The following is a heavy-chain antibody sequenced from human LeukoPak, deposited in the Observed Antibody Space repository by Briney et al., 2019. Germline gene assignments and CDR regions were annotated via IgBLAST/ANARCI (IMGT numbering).Heavy chain of an antibody. J-gene: IGHJ1*01. V-gene: IGHV3-9*03. CDR3: AKSGGYDLAEYFQH. CDR2: ISWNSGSI. CDR1: GFTFDDYA. Sequence: SGRSLRLSCAASGFTFDDYARHWVRQAPGKGLEWVSGISWNSGSIGYADSVKGRFTISRDNAKNSLYLQMNSLRAEDMALYYCAKSGGYDLAEYFQHWGQGTLVTVSS. D-gene: IGHD5-12*01.